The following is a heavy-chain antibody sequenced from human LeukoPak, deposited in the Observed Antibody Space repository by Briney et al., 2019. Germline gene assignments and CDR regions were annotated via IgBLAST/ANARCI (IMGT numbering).Heavy chain of an antibody. Sequence: GGSLRLSCAASGFTFSSYGMHWVRQAPGKGLEWVAFIRYDGSNKYYADSVKGRFTISRDNSKNTLYLQMNSLRAEDTAVYYCANNFVGSGSYYYYYYMDVWGKGTTVTISS. CDR2: IRYDGSNK. CDR1: GFTFSSYG. CDR3: ANNFVGSGSYYYYYYMDV. D-gene: IGHD3-10*01. J-gene: IGHJ6*03. V-gene: IGHV3-30*02.